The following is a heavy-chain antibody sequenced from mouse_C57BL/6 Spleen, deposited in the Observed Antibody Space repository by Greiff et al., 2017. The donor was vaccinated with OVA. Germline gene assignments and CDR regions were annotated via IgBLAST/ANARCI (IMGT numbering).Heavy chain of an antibody. CDR3: ARNRYGSSYEDYFDY. V-gene: IGHV5-6*01. D-gene: IGHD1-1*01. CDR2: ISSGGSYT. J-gene: IGHJ2*01. CDR1: GFTFSSYG. Sequence: EVQLVESGGDLVKPGGSLKLSCAASGFTFSSYGMSWVRQTPDKRLEWVATISSGGSYTYYPDSVKGRFTISRDNAKNTLYLQMSSLKSEDTAMYYCARNRYGSSYEDYFDYWGQGTTLTVSS.